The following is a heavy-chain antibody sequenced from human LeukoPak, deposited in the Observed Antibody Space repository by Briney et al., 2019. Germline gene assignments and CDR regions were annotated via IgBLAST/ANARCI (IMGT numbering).Heavy chain of an antibody. CDR1: GGSFSGYY. D-gene: IGHD3-10*01. Sequence: PSETLSLTCAVYGGSFSGYYWSWIRQPPGKGLEWIGEINHSGSTNYNPSLKSRVTISVDTSKNQFSLKLSSVTAADTAVYYCARVIMSGPMARRYYFDYWGQGTLVTVSS. V-gene: IGHV4-34*01. CDR2: INHSGST. CDR3: ARVIMSGPMARRYYFDY. J-gene: IGHJ4*02.